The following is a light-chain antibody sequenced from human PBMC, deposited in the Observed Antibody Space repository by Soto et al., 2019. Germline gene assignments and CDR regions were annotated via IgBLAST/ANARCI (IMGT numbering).Light chain of an antibody. Sequence: QAVVTQPPSASGPPGQRVTISCSGSSSNISNNYVYWYQQLTGTAPKLLFYKNSQLPSGVPDRFSGSKSGTSASLAISGLRSEDEADYYCASCDDSLSGVVVGGGTELTVL. CDR3: ASCDDSLSGVV. J-gene: IGLJ2*01. V-gene: IGLV1-47*01. CDR1: SSNISNNY. CDR2: KNS.